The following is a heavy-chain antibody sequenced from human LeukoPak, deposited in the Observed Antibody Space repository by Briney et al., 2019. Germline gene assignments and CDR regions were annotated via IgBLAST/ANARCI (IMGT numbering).Heavy chain of an antibody. V-gene: IGHV1-2*02. D-gene: IGHD6-19*01. CDR2: INPNSGGT. CDR3: ARVPVWQWLVHDYFDY. Sequence: ASVKVSCKASGYTFTGYYMHWVRQAPGQGLEWMGWINPNSGGTNYAQKFQGRVTMTRDTSISTAYMELSRLRSDDTAVYYCARVPVWQWLVHDYFDYWGQGTLVTVSS. CDR1: GYTFTGYY. J-gene: IGHJ4*02.